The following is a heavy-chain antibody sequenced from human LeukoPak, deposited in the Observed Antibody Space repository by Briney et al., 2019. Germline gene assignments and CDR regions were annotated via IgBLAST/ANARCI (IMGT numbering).Heavy chain of an antibody. CDR3: ARERGTGGYDY. CDR2: INPSGGST. Sequence: ASVKVSCKASGYTFTSYYMHWVRQTPGQGLEWMGIINPSGGSTSYAQKFQGRVTMTRDTSTSTVYMELSSLRSEDTAVYYCARERGTGGYDYWGQGTLVTVSS. J-gene: IGHJ4*02. CDR1: GYTFTSYY. V-gene: IGHV1-46*01. D-gene: IGHD3-16*01.